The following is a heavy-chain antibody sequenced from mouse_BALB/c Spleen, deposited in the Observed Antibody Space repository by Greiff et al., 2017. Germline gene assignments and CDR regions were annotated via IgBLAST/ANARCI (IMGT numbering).Heavy chain of an antibody. CDR1: GYTFTSYY. Sequence: VQLQQSGAELVKPGASVKLPCKASGYTFTSYYMYWVKQRPGQGLEWIGQIYPGDGDTNYNGKFKGKATLTADKSSSTAYMQLSSLTSEDSAVYFCATNGALYAMDYWGQGTSVTVSS. CDR3: ATNGALYAMDY. J-gene: IGHJ4*01. CDR2: IYPGDGDT. V-gene: IGHV1-80*01.